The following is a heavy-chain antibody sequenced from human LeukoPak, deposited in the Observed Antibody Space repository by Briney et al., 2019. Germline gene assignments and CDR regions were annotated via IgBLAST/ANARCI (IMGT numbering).Heavy chain of an antibody. CDR2: IYYTGNT. CDR1: GGSISSSSHY. Sequence: SETLSLTCTVSGGSISSSSHYWGWIRQPPGKGLEWIGNIYYTGNTYYNPSLKSRVTISIDASKNQFSLRLSSVTAADTAVYYCARGVNYYGVWGQGTLVTVSS. J-gene: IGHJ4*02. CDR3: ARGVNYYGV. D-gene: IGHD3-10*01. V-gene: IGHV4-39*07.